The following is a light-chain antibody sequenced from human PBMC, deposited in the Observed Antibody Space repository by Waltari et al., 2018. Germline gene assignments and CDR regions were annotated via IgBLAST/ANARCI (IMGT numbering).Light chain of an antibody. Sequence: QSVLTQPPSLSGAPGQRVTISCTGSSSNLGSGYDVHWYQQLPGTAPKLRIYGNNNRPSGVPDRCSGSMSGTSAALAITGLQAEDEADYYCQSYDNSLSGAWVFGGGTKLTVL. CDR2: GNN. CDR1: SSNLGSGYD. V-gene: IGLV1-40*01. CDR3: QSYDNSLSGAWV. J-gene: IGLJ3*02.